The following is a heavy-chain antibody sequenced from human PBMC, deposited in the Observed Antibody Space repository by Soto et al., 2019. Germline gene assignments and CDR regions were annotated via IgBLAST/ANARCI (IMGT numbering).Heavy chain of an antibody. CDR2: INAGNGNT. D-gene: IGHD6-6*01. V-gene: IGHV1-3*01. Sequence: PGGSLRLSCAASGFTFSSYAMHWVRQAPGQRLEWMGWINAGNGNTKYSQKFQGRVTITRDTSASTAYMELSSLRSEDTAVYYCARASAAPNIAARKGVFDYWGQGTLVTVSS. J-gene: IGHJ4*02. CDR1: GFTFSSYA. CDR3: ARASAAPNIAARKGVFDY.